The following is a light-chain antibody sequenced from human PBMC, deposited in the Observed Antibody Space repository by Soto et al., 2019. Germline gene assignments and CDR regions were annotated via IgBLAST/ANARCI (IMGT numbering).Light chain of an antibody. CDR1: QIIFRW. Sequence: DIQTTQSPSTLPASVGDRVTTTRRASQIIFRWLAWYPQTQGKAPKVXIYDASSLESGVPSKFARSGAGTECTRSITSLELDDVSTDICRQYNSYPWTFRRGTKVDI. V-gene: IGKV1-5*01. CDR3: RQYNSYPWT. J-gene: IGKJ1*01. CDR2: DAS.